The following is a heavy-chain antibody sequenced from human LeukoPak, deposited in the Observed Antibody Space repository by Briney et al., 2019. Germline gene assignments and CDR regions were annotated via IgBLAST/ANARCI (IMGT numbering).Heavy chain of an antibody. V-gene: IGHV3-64*01. Sequence: PGGSLRLSCAASGFTFSSYAMSWVRQAPGKGLEWVSAISSNGGSTYYANSVKGRFTISRDNSKNTLYLQMGSLRAEDMAVYYCARYRCSSTSCFVDYWGQGTLVTVSS. CDR3: ARYRCSSTSCFVDY. CDR1: GFTFSSYA. CDR2: ISSNGGST. D-gene: IGHD2-2*01. J-gene: IGHJ4*02.